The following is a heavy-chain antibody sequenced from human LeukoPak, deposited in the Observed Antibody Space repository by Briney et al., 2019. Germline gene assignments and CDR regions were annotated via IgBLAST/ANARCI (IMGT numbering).Heavy chain of an antibody. CDR2: IYYSGST. CDR1: GGSISSYY. D-gene: IGHD5-24*01. CDR3: ARVWLQSVAFDY. V-gene: IGHV4-59*12. Sequence: SETLSLTCTVSGGSISSYYWSWIRQPPGKGLGWIGYIYYSGSTNYNPSLKSRVTISVDTSKNQFSLKLSSVTAADTTVYYCARVWLQSVAFDYWGQGTLVTVSS. J-gene: IGHJ4*02.